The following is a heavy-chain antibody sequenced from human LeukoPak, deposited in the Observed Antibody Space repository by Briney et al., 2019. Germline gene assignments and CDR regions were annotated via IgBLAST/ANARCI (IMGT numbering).Heavy chain of an antibody. CDR1: GGSISSYY. J-gene: IGHJ6*02. D-gene: IGHD2-2*01. CDR2: IYYSGST. V-gene: IGHV4-59*08. CDR3: ARGYCSSTSCYPDYYYYYGMDV. Sequence: SETPSLTCTVSGGSISSYYWSWIRQPPGKGLEWIGYIYYSGSTNYNPSLKSRVTISVDTSKNQFSLKLSSVTAADTAVYYCARGYCSSTSCYPDYYYYYGMDVWGQGTTVTVSS.